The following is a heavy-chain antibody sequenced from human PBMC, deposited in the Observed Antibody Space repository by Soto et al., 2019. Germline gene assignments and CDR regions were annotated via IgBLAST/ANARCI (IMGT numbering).Heavy chain of an antibody. Sequence: GGSLRLSCAASGFTFSSYEMNWVRQAPGKGLEWVSYISSSGSTIYYAGSVKGRFTISRDNAKNSLYLQMNSLRAEDTAVYYCARASVVPAADDAFDIWGQGTMVTVSS. D-gene: IGHD2-2*01. J-gene: IGHJ3*02. CDR1: GFTFSSYE. CDR3: ARASVVPAADDAFDI. CDR2: ISSSGSTI. V-gene: IGHV3-48*03.